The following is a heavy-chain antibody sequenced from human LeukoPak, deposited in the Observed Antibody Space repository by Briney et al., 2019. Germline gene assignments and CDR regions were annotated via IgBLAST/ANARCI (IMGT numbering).Heavy chain of an antibody. CDR2: INPSGGST. D-gene: IGHD5-24*01. CDR3: ARDREMATIRSRGYYYYYMDV. J-gene: IGHJ6*03. CDR1: GYTFTSYY. V-gene: IGHV1-46*01. Sequence: ASVKVSCKASGYTFTSYYMHWVRQAPGQGLEWMGIINPSGGSTSYAQEFQGRVTMTRDTSTSTVYMELSSLRSEDTAVYYCARDREMATIRSRGYYYYYMDVWGKGTTVTVSS.